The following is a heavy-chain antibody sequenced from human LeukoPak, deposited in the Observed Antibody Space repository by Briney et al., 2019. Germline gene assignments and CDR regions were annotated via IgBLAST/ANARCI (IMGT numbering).Heavy chain of an antibody. D-gene: IGHD6-19*01. CDR3: AKDGHCPDSICPTNIAVAGYVDS. CDR1: GFSFNIYT. CDR2: INYNGGST. Sequence: PGGSLRLSCAASGFSFNIYTMNWVRQTPGKGLEWVSIINYNGGSTHYADSVKGRFTISRDNSKRMVYLQMNSLRAEDTAIDYCAKDGHCPDSICPTNIAVAGYVDSWGQGTLVTVSS. V-gene: IGHV3-23*01. J-gene: IGHJ4*02.